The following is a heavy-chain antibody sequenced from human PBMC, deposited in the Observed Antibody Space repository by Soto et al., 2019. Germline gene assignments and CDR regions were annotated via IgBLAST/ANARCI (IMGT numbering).Heavy chain of an antibody. CDR1: GGTFSSYT. J-gene: IGHJ4*02. CDR2: IIPILGIA. CDR3: AREAALAVAGRYFDY. V-gene: IGHV1-69*04. D-gene: IGHD6-19*01. Sequence: SVKVSCKASGGTFSSYTISWVRQAPGQGLEWMGRIIPILGIANYAQKLQGRVTITADKSTSTAYMELSSLRSEDTAVYYCAREAALAVAGRYFDYWGQGTLVTVSS.